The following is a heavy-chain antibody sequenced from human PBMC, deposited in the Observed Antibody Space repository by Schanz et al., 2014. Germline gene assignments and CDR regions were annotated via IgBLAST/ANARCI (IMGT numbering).Heavy chain of an antibody. CDR1: GFSLNTYG. CDR3: AKDSTHIDIVLVPTAIDY. D-gene: IGHD2-2*01. Sequence: QVQLVESGGGLVQPGTSLILSCSVSGFSLNTYGIHWFRQPAGKGPEWVAVIWSDGSTKYYGDSVKGRFTISRDNSKNTLYLHMNTLRSEDTAVYYCAKDSTHIDIVLVPTAIDYWGQGTLVTVSS. CDR2: IWSDGSTK. J-gene: IGHJ4*02. V-gene: IGHV3-33*06.